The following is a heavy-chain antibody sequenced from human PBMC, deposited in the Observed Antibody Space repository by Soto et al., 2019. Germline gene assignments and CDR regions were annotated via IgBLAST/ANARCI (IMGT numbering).Heavy chain of an antibody. CDR2: IYWDDDK. CDR3: ARLLWFGDLLSHDAFDI. Sequence: QITLKESGPTLVKPTQTLTLTCTFSGFSLSTSGVGVGWIRQPPGKALDWLALIYWDDDKRYSPSLKSRLTTTKDTSKNQVDLTMTNMDLVDTATFYCARLLWFGDLLSHDAFDIWGQGTMVTVSS. J-gene: IGHJ3*02. CDR1: GFSLSTSGVG. D-gene: IGHD3-10*01. V-gene: IGHV2-5*02.